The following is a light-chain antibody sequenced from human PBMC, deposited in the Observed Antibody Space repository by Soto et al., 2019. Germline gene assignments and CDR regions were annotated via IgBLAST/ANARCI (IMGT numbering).Light chain of an antibody. Sequence: DIQLTQSPSFLSASVVDRVTITCRASQGISSYLAWYQQKPGKAPKLLIYAASTLQSGVPSRFSGSGSGTEFTLTISSLQPEDFATYYCQQLNSYPSTFGGGTKVDIK. V-gene: IGKV1-9*01. CDR3: QQLNSYPST. CDR1: QGISSY. CDR2: AAS. J-gene: IGKJ4*01.